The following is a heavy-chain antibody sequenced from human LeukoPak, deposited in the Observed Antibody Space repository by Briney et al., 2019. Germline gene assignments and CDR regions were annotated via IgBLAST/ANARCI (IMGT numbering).Heavy chain of an antibody. V-gene: IGHV3-7*01. CDR1: GFTFSSYW. CDR3: ARDRASYRTTPRGYYYYYYMDV. Sequence: GGSLRLSCAASGFTFSSYWMSWVRQAPGKGLEWVANIKQDGSEKYYVDSVKGRFTISRDNAKNSLYLQMNSLRAEDTAVYYCARDRASYRTTPRGYYYYYYMDVWGKGTTVTISS. D-gene: IGHD1-14*01. J-gene: IGHJ6*03. CDR2: IKQDGSEK.